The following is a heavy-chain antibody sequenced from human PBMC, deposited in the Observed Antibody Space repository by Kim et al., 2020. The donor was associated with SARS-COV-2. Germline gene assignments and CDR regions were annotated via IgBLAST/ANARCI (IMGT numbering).Heavy chain of an antibody. J-gene: IGHJ4*02. CDR3: ARLFFYGDSPLEDY. V-gene: IGHV4-39*01. D-gene: IGHD4-17*01. CDR1: GGSISSSSYY. CDR2: IYYSGST. Sequence: SETLSLTCTVSGGSISSSSYYWGWIRQPPGKGLEWIGSIYYSGSTYYNPSLKSRVTISVDTSKNQFSLKLSSVTAADTAVYYCARLFFYGDSPLEDYWGQGTLVTVSS.